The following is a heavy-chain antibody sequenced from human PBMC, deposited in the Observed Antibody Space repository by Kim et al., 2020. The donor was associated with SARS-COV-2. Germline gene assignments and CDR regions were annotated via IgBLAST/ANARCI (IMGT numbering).Heavy chain of an antibody. CDR3: VRVNGGAVVGFHI. Sequence: GGSLRLSCATSGFAFHTFAMAWVRRAPGKGLEWISVISDHSATYYTDSVRGCFTISRDTSKNTLYMQMHNLRVVDTVIYYCVRVNGGAVVGFHIWGQGTL. CDR1: GFAFHTFA. D-gene: IGHD3-16*01. J-gene: IGHJ4*02. V-gene: IGHV3-23*01. CDR2: ISDHSAT.